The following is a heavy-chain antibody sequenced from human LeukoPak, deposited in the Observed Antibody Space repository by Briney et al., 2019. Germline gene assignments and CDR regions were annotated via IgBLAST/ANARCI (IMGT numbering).Heavy chain of an antibody. CDR2: IYHSGST. J-gene: IGHJ4*02. CDR1: GGSISSSSW. D-gene: IGHD4-17*01. Sequence: PSETLSLTCAVSGGSISSSSWWSWVRQPPGKGLEWIGEIYHSGSTNYNPSLKSRVTISVDKSKNQFSLKLSSVTAEDTAVYYCTRDLVTVTTERVDYWGQGTLVTVSS. CDR3: TRDLVTVTTERVDY. V-gene: IGHV4-4*02.